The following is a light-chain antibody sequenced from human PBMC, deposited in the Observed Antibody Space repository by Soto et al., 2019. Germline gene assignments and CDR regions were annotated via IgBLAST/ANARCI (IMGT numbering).Light chain of an antibody. CDR1: QSVSNNY. Sequence: EIVLTQSPGTLSLSPGERATLSCRASQSVSNNYLAWYQQKPGQAPRLLIYGASNRATGIPDRFSGSGSGTEFTLTISSLEAEDFAVYYCQQYGSSPTFGQGTRLEIK. CDR3: QQYGSSPT. J-gene: IGKJ5*01. V-gene: IGKV3-20*01. CDR2: GAS.